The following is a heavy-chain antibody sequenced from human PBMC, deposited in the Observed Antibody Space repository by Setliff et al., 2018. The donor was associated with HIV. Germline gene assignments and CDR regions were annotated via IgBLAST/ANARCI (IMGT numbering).Heavy chain of an antibody. V-gene: IGHV4-59*01. J-gene: IGHJ6*03. Sequence: SETLSLTCTVSGGSISSYYWSWIRQPPGKGLEWIGYIYYSGSTNYNPSLKSRVTISVDTSKNQFSLELSSVTAADTAVYYCARGSRGYSYAYYYYYMDVWGKGTTVTVS. CDR2: IYYSGST. CDR1: GGSISSYY. CDR3: ARGSRGYSYAYYYYYMDV. D-gene: IGHD5-18*01.